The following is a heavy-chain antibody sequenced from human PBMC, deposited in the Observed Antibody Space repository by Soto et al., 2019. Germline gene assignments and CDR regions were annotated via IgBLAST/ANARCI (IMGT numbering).Heavy chain of an antibody. Sequence: GALRLSCAASGFTFSSYGMHWGLQAPGKGLEWVAVISYDGSNKYYADSVKGRFTISRDNSKNTLYLQMNSLRAEDTAVYYCAKDKNDYGDYAFDYWGQGTLVTVSS. CDR3: AKDKNDYGDYAFDY. J-gene: IGHJ4*02. CDR1: GFTFSSYG. V-gene: IGHV3-30*18. CDR2: ISYDGSNK. D-gene: IGHD4-17*01.